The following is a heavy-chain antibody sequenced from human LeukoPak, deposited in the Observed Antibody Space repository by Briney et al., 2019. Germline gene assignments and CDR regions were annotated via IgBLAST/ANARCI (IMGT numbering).Heavy chain of an antibody. CDR3: ARVREMATIASFDY. Sequence: VASVKVSCKASGGTFSSDAISWVRQAPGQGLEWMGGIIPIFGTANYAQKFQDRVTITADESTSTAYMELSSLRSEDTAVYYCARVREMATIASFDYWGQGTLVTVSS. J-gene: IGHJ4*02. D-gene: IGHD5-24*01. CDR1: GGTFSSDA. CDR2: IIPIFGTA. V-gene: IGHV1-69*01.